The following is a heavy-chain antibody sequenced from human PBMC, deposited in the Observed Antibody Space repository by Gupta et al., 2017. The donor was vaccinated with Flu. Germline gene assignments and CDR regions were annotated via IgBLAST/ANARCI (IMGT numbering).Heavy chain of an antibody. CDR2: IGVAGDT. V-gene: IGHV3-13*01. CDR3: ARDPHGLDV. Sequence: EVELVESGGGSIQPGWSLRLSCLASGFTFSNFDMHWVRQVTGKGLEWVTGIGVAGDTYYLGSVKGRFTISREDAKNSLYLQMNSLGAGDTAVYYCARDPHGLDVWGQGTMVTVSS. J-gene: IGHJ6*02. CDR1: GFTFSNFD.